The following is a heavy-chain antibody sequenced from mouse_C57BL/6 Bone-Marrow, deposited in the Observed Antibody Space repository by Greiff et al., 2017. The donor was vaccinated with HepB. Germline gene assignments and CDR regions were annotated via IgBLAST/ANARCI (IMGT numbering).Heavy chain of an antibody. Sequence: EVKLVESGEGLVKPGGSLKLSCAASGFTFSSYAMSWVRQTPEKRLEWVAYISSGGDYIYYADTVKGRFTISRDNARNTLYLQMSSLKSEDTAMYYCTRGRKFWYAMDYWGQGTSVTVSS. V-gene: IGHV5-9-1*02. CDR1: GFTFSSYA. J-gene: IGHJ4*01. CDR3: TRGRKFWYAMDY. CDR2: ISSGGDYI.